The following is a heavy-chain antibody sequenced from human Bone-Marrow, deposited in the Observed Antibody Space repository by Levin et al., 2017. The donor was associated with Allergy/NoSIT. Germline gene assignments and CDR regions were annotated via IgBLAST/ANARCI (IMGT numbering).Heavy chain of an antibody. V-gene: IGHV3-30*18. CDR3: AKGLGVYDSSDAFDY. Sequence: GGSLRLSCAASGFTFSSYGMHWVRQAPGKGLEWVAVISYDGSNKYYADSVKGRFTISRDNSKNTLYLQMNSLRAEDTAVYYCAKGLGVYDSSDAFDYWGQGTLVTVSS. J-gene: IGHJ4*02. CDR2: ISYDGSNK. CDR1: GFTFSSYG. D-gene: IGHD3-22*01.